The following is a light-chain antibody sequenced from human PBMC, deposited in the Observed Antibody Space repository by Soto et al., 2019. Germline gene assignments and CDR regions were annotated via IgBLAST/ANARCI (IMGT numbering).Light chain of an antibody. Sequence: QSALTQPPSASGSPGQSVTISCTGTSSDVGGYNYFSWYQQHSGKAPKLMIYEVSKRPSGVPDRFSGSKSDNTASLTVSGIQAEDEADYFCRSYAGSDAVVFGGATKLTVL. V-gene: IGLV2-8*01. J-gene: IGLJ2*01. CDR3: RSYAGSDAVV. CDR1: SSDVGGYNY. CDR2: EVS.